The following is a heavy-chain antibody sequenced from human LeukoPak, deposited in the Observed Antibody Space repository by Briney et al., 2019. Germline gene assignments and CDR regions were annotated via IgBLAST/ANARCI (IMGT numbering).Heavy chain of an antibody. D-gene: IGHD1-14*01. Sequence: PSETLSLTCIVSGGSISTYYWSWIRQPPGKGLEWIGNLLNSGSTDYHPSLKSRVTISVDTSKNQLSLKLSSVTAADTAVYYCVKTNRYAGGDRHFDYWGQGTLVTVSS. CDR3: VKTNRYAGGDRHFDY. CDR2: LLNSGST. CDR1: GGSISTYY. V-gene: IGHV4-4*09. J-gene: IGHJ4*02.